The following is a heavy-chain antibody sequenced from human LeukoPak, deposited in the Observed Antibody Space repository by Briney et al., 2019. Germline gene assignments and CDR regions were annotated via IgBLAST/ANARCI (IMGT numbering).Heavy chain of an antibody. CDR2: INWNGGSI. Sequence: GGSLRLSCAASGFTFDDYGMSWVRQAPGKGLEWVSGINWNGGSIRYADSVKGRFTISRHNAKNSLYLQMNSLRAEDTALYYCARDLPSLSGRFSDYWGQGTLVTVSS. V-gene: IGHV3-20*04. J-gene: IGHJ4*02. D-gene: IGHD6-19*01. CDR1: GFTFDDYG. CDR3: ARDLPSLSGRFSDY.